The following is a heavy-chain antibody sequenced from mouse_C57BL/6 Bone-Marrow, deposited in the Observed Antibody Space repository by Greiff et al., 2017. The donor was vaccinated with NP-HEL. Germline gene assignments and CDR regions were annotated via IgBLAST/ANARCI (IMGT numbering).Heavy chain of an antibody. CDR1: GFTFSSYG. V-gene: IGHV5-6*01. J-gene: IGHJ2*01. CDR2: ISSGGSYT. Sequence: EVKLQESGGDLVKPGGSLKLSCAASGFTFSSYGMSWVRQTPDKRLEWVATISSGGSYTYYPDSVKGRFTISRDNAKNTLYLHMSSLKSEDTAMYYCARDRGSSFDYWGQGTTLTVSS. D-gene: IGHD1-1*01. CDR3: ARDRGSSFDY.